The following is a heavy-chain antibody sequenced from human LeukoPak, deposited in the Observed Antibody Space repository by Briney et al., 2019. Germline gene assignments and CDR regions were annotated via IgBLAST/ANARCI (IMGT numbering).Heavy chain of an antibody. CDR2: ISWNSGFI. CDR1: GFTFDDYA. Sequence: PGRSLRLSCAASGFTFDDYAMHWVRQAPGKGLEWVSGISWNSGFIGYADSVRGRFTISRDNAKNSLYLQMNSLRAEDTALYYCARCRTYYDIVGYFDYWGQGTLVTVSS. D-gene: IGHD3-9*01. J-gene: IGHJ4*02. V-gene: IGHV3-9*01. CDR3: ARCRTYYDIVGYFDY.